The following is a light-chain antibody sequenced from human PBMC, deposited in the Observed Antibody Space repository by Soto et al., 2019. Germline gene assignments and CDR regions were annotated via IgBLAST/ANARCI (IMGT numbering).Light chain of an antibody. V-gene: IGKV3-20*01. CDR3: QQYGTSPQFT. CDR1: QSVSSSY. Sequence: EIVLTQSPGTLSLSPGERATLSCRASQSVSSSYLAWYQQKPGQAPRLLIYGASQRATGIPDRFSGSGSGTDFTLTISRLEPEDFAVYYCQQYGTSPQFTFGPGTKGDI. CDR2: GAS. J-gene: IGKJ3*01.